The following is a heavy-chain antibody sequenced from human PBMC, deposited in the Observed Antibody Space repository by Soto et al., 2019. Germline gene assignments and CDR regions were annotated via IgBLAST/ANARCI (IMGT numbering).Heavy chain of an antibody. CDR2: IYYSGST. CDR1: GGSISSYY. V-gene: IGHV4-59*01. Sequence: SETLSLTCTVSGGSISSYYWSWIRQPPGKGLEWIGYIYYSGSTNYNPSLKSRVTISVDTSKNQFSLKLSSVTAADTAVYYCARDSQGGMDVCGQGTTLTVSS. J-gene: IGHJ6*02. CDR3: ARDSQGGMDV.